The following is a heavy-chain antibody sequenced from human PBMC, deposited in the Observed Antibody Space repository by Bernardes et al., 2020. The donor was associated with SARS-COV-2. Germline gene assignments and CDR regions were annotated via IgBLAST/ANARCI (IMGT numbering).Heavy chain of an antibody. CDR3: AKAPDCSRTSCYPNYYYYGMDV. Sequence: GGSLRLSCAASGFTFSSYAMTWVRQAPGKGLEWVSGISGSGVGAYYADSVKGRFTISRDNSKSTLYLQMNSLRVEDTAVYYCAKAPDCSRTSCYPNYYYYGMDVWGQGTTATVSS. CDR1: GFTFSSYA. J-gene: IGHJ6*02. D-gene: IGHD2-2*01. CDR2: ISGSGVGA. V-gene: IGHV3-23*01.